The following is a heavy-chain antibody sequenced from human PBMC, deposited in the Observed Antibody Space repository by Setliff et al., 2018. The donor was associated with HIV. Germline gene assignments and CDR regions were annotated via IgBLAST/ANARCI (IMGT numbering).Heavy chain of an antibody. V-gene: IGHV4-61*02. D-gene: IGHD1-1*01. CDR2: TYTSGST. J-gene: IGHJ4*02. CDR1: GGSISSGSYY. CDR3: AQLGMVDDFDY. Sequence: PSETLSLTCTVSGGSISSGSYYWSWIRQPAGKGLEWIGRTYTSGSTNYNPSLKSRVTISVDTSKNHFSLKLRSVTAADTAVYYCAQLGMVDDFDYWGQGTLVTVSS.